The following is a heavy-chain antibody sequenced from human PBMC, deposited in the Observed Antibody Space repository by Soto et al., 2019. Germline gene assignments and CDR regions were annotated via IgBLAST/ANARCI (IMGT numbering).Heavy chain of an antibody. CDR2: ISGSGGST. CDR3: ATRAGSSSWYEDAFDF. J-gene: IGHJ3*01. Sequence: EVQLLESGGGLVQPGGSLRLSCAASGFTFSSYAMSWVRQAPGKGLEWVSAISGSGGSTYYADSVKGRFTISRDNSKNTRDLKMNSLRDEDTAVYYCATRAGSSSWYEDAFDFWGQGTMVTVSS. D-gene: IGHD6-13*01. CDR1: GFTFSSYA. V-gene: IGHV3-23*01.